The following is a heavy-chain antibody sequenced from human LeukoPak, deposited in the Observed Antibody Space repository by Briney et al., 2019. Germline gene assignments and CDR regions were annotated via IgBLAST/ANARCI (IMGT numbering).Heavy chain of an antibody. CDR2: INNDGNRI. J-gene: IGHJ4*02. Sequence: GGSLRLSCAASGFTVSNSWMFWVRQAPGKGLMYVSEINNDGNRIRYVDSVKGRFTISRDNSKNTLYLQMNSLRAEDTAVYYCAKLGAAGSPFYYFDYWGQGTLVTVSS. D-gene: IGHD6-13*01. CDR3: AKLGAAGSPFYYFDY. V-gene: IGHV3-74*01. CDR1: GFTVSNSW.